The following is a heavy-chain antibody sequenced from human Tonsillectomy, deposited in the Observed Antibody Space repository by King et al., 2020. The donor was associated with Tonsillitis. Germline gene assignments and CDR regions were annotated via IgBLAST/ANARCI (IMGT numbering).Heavy chain of an antibody. V-gene: IGHV4-61*02. CDR3: AWKYFKFSFDP. Sequence: VQLQESGPGLVKPSQTLSLTCTVSGGSINSGIYYWSWIRQPAGKGLEWIGRIYTSGSTNINSSLKSRVTISVDTSKNQISLRLTAVTAADTAVYYCAWKYFKFSFDPWGQGTLLTVSS. CDR2: IYTSGST. J-gene: IGHJ5*02. CDR1: GGSINSGIYY. D-gene: IGHD3-9*01.